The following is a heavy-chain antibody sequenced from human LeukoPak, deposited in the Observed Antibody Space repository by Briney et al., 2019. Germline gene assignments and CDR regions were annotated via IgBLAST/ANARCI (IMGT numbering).Heavy chain of an antibody. Sequence: GGSLRLACAASGFTFNNYALSWVRQAPGKGLEWVSVISGSGGSTYYADSVKGRFTISRDNSKNTLYLEMNSLRAEDTAVYYCARVGYCSSTSCHGPFFDCWGQGNLVTVSS. CDR3: ARVGYCSSTSCHGPFFDC. CDR1: GFTFNNYA. V-gene: IGHV3-23*01. D-gene: IGHD2-2*01. CDR2: ISGSGGST. J-gene: IGHJ4*02.